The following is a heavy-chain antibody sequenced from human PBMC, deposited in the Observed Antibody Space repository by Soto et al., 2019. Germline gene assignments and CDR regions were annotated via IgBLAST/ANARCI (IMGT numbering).Heavy chain of an antibody. CDR1: GFTFNTYS. V-gene: IGHV3-33*01. Sequence: QVQLEESGGGVVQPGRSLRLSCEASGFTFNTYSMHLVRQPPGKGLEWLAALWYDGTQKYYADSVKGRFIISRDNSKKTLYLEMNSLGAEDTAVYYCARAGGTTVTGLWHFDSWGQGTLVTVSS. CDR3: ARAGGTTVTGLWHFDS. D-gene: IGHD4-17*01. J-gene: IGHJ4*02. CDR2: LWYDGTQK.